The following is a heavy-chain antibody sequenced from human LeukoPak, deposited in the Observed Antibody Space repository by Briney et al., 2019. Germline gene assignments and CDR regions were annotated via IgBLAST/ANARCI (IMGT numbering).Heavy chain of an antibody. D-gene: IGHD4-17*01. Sequence: GGSLRLSCAAPGFTFSSYAMSWVRQAPGKGLEWVSAISGSSGSTYYADSVKGRFTISRDNSKNTLYLQMNSLRAEDTAVYYCAKFSRMTTVTTSFDYWGQGTLVTVSS. CDR3: AKFSRMTTVTTSFDY. CDR1: GFTFSSYA. J-gene: IGHJ4*02. V-gene: IGHV3-23*01. CDR2: ISGSSGST.